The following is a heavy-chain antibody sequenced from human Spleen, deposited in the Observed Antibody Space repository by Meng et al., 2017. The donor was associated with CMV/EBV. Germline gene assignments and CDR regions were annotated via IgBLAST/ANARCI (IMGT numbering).Heavy chain of an antibody. CDR1: RFMFSRYA. CDR2: ISGSGGST. V-gene: IGHV3-23*01. J-gene: IGHJ4*02. D-gene: IGHD3-10*01. CDR3: AKTQTFYFGSGSYRYFDY. Sequence: LSLTCAASRFMFSRYAMSWVRQAPGKGLEWVSAISGSGGSTYYADSVKGRFTISRDNSKDTLYLQMNSLRAEDTAVYYCAKTQTFYFGSGSYRYFDYWGQGTLVTVSS.